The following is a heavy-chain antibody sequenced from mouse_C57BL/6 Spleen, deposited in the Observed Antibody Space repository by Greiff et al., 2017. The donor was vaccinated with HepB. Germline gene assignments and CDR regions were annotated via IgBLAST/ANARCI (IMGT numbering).Heavy chain of an antibody. CDR1: GYSITSGYY. CDR2: ISYDGSN. Sequence: VQLQQSGPGLVKPSQSLSLTCSVTGYSITSGYYWNWIRQFPGNKLEWMGYISYDGSNNYNPSLKNRISITRDTSKNQFFLKLNSVTTEDTATYYCARDSDYVLYWGQGTLVTVSA. V-gene: IGHV3-6*01. J-gene: IGHJ3*01. D-gene: IGHD2-4*01. CDR3: ARDSDYVLY.